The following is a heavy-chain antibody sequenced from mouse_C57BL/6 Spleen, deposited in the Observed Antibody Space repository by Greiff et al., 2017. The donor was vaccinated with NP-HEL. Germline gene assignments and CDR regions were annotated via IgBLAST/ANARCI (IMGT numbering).Heavy chain of an antibody. Sequence: VQLQESGAELVRPGASVTLSCKASGYTFTDYEMHWVKQTPVHGLEWIGAIDPETGGTAYNQKFKGKAILTADKSSSTAYMELRSLTSEDAAVYYFTRGGYYGYFDYWGQGTTLTVSS. D-gene: IGHD2-3*01. CDR2: IDPETGGT. V-gene: IGHV1-15*01. CDR1: GYTFTDYE. CDR3: TRGGYYGYFDY. J-gene: IGHJ2*01.